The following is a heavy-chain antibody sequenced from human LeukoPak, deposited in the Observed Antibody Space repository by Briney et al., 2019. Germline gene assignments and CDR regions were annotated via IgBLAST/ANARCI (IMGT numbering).Heavy chain of an antibody. CDR2: ISAYNGNT. CDR1: GYTFTIYG. J-gene: IGHJ4*02. CDR3: ARVSAAGSMRGGSWNF. V-gene: IGHV1-18*04. Sequence: ASVKVSCKASGYTFTIYGISWVRQAPGQGLEWMGWISAYNGNTNYAQKLQGRVTMTTDTSTSTAYMELRSLRSDDTAVYYCARVSAAGSMRGGSWNFWGQGTLVTVSS. D-gene: IGHD2-15*01.